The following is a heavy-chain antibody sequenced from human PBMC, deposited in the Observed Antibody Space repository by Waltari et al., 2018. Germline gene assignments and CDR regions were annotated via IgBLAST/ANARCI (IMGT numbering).Heavy chain of an antibody. CDR3: ARDSLGVYGDYGYYFDY. V-gene: IGHV1-69*01. CDR2: ISPIFGTA. Sequence: QVQLVQSGAEVKKPGSSVKVSCKASGGTFSSYAISWVRQAPGQGLEWMGGISPIFGTANDAQKFQGRVTITADESTSTAYMELSSLRSEDTAVYYCARDSLGVYGDYGYYFDYWGQGTLVTVSS. J-gene: IGHJ4*02. CDR1: GGTFSSYA. D-gene: IGHD4-17*01.